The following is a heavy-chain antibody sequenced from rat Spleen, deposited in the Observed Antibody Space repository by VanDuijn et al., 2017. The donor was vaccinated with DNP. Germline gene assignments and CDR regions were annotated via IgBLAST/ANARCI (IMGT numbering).Heavy chain of an antibody. V-gene: IGHV5-25*01. J-gene: IGHJ2*01. CDR2: ITSSGGTT. CDR1: GFTFSNYY. D-gene: IGHD1-11*01. Sequence: EVKLVESGGGLVQPGRSLKLSCAASGFTFSNYYMAWVRQAPTKGLEWVASITSSGGTTYYRDSVKGRFTISRDNAKSTLYLQMDSLRSEDTATYYCAKAGGYSPWYFDYWGQGVTVTVSS. CDR3: AKAGGYSPWYFDY.